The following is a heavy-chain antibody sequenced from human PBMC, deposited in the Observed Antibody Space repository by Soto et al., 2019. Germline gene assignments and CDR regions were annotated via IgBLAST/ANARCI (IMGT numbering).Heavy chain of an antibody. Sequence: ASVKVSCKASGYTFTNYGISWVRQAPGQGLEWMGGIIANIGNTNYAQKVQGRVTITADESTSTAYMELSSMRCEDTAVYYWARDVGMGNIVLLPAATEPDGMEVWGQGTTVTVSS. CDR1: GYTFTNYG. CDR2: IIANIGNT. CDR3: ARDVGMGNIVLLPAATEPDGMEV. D-gene: IGHD2-2*01. V-gene: IGHV1-18*01. J-gene: IGHJ6*02.